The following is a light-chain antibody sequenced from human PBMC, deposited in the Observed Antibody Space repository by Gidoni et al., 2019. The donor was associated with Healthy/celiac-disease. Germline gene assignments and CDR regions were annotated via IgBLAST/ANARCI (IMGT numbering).Light chain of an antibody. V-gene: IGLV3-19*01. CDR2: GQN. CDR1: SLRSYY. Sequence: SSELTQDPAVSVALGQTVRITCPGDSLRSYYASWYQPNPGQATVLVIYGQNTRPSGIPDRFSGSSSGNTASLTIPGAQAEDEADYYCNSRDSSGNHLAVFGGGTKLTVL. CDR3: NSRDSSGNHLAV. J-gene: IGLJ2*01.